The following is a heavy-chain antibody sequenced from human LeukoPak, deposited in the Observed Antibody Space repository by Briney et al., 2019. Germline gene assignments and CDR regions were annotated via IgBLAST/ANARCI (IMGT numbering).Heavy chain of an antibody. D-gene: IGHD6-13*01. CDR1: GYSFTSYW. CDR2: IYPGDSDT. V-gene: IGHV5-51*01. CDR3: ARVSKQQLAYGGFDP. Sequence: GESLKISCKGSGYSFTSYWIGWVRQMPGKGLEWMGIIYPGDSDTRYSPSFQGQVTISADKSISTAYLQWSSLKASDTAMYYCARVSKQQLAYGGFDPWGQGTLVTVSS. J-gene: IGHJ5*02.